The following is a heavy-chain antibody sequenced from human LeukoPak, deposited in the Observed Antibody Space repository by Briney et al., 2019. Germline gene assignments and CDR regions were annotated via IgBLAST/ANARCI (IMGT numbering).Heavy chain of an antibody. CDR2: IYTSGST. CDR1: GGSISSYY. Sequence: SETLSLTCTVSGGSISSYYWSWIRQPPGKGLEWIGYIYTSGSTNYNPSLKSRVTISVDTSKNQFSLKLSSVTAADTAVYYCASSYSSSKRYYYYYMDVWGKGTTVTVSS. J-gene: IGHJ6*03. CDR3: ASSYSSSKRYYYYYMDV. V-gene: IGHV4-4*09. D-gene: IGHD6-6*01.